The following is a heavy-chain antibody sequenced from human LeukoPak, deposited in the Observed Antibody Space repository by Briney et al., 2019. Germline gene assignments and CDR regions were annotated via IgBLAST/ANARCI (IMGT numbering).Heavy chain of an antibody. J-gene: IGHJ4*02. CDR1: GGSISSSSYY. CDR3: AKLISSSWYRADFDY. D-gene: IGHD6-13*01. CDR2: IYYSGST. V-gene: IGHV4-39*07. Sequence: SETLSLTCTVSGGSISSSSYYWGWIRQPPGKGLEWIGSIYYSGSTYYNPSLKSRVTISVDTSKNQFSLKLSSVTAADTAVYYGAKLISSSWYRADFDYWGQGTLVTVSS.